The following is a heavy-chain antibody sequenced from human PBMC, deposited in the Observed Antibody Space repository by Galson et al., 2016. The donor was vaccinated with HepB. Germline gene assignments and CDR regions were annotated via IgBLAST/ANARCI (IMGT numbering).Heavy chain of an antibody. Sequence: SLRLSCAASGFNFPTSGMHWVRQAPGKGLEWVAIIWSDENNRYYADSVKGRFTISRDSSKNTVFLEMNSLRAEDTAVYFCATEGLIGGTYSYFQRWGPGTLVTVSP. CDR1: GFNFPTSG. CDR3: ATEGLIGGTYSYFQR. J-gene: IGHJ1*01. V-gene: IGHV3-33*01. D-gene: IGHD1-26*01. CDR2: IWSDENNR.